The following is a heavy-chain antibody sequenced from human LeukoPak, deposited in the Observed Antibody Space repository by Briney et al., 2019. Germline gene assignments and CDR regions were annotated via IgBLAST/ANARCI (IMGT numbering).Heavy chain of an antibody. Sequence: GGSLRLSCAASGFTFSSYGMHWVRQAPGKGLEWVAVISYDGSNKYYADSVKGRFTISRDNSKNTLYLQMNSLRAEDTAVYYCAKDLGRSYSSSWMGIDYWGQGTLVTVSS. J-gene: IGHJ4*02. V-gene: IGHV3-30*18. CDR3: AKDLGRSYSSSWMGIDY. CDR1: GFTFSSYG. D-gene: IGHD6-13*01. CDR2: ISYDGSNK.